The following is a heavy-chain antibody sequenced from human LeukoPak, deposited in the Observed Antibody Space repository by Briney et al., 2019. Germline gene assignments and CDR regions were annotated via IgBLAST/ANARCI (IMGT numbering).Heavy chain of an antibody. D-gene: IGHD6-13*01. Sequence: ASVKVSCKASGYTFTGYYMHWVRQGPGQGLEWMGRINPNSGGTNYAQKFQGRVTMTRDTSISTAYMELSRLRSDDTAVYYCARLISSSWYGVFDYWGQGTLVTVSS. CDR1: GYTFTGYY. J-gene: IGHJ4*02. V-gene: IGHV1-2*06. CDR2: INPNSGGT. CDR3: ARLISSSWYGVFDY.